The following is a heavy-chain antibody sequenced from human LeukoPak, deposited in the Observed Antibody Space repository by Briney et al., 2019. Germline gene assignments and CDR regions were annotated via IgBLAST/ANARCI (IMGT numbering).Heavy chain of an antibody. V-gene: IGHV4-59*01. CDR2: IHDSGST. CDR1: GGSISTYY. J-gene: IGHJ4*02. D-gene: IGHD3-3*01. CDR3: ARMEYYFDY. Sequence: SETLSLTCFVSGGSISTYYWSWIRQSPGKGLEWIAYIHDSGSTNYNPSLKSRVTISVDTSKNQFSLGLSSVTAADTAVYYCARMEYYFDYWGQGTLVTVSS.